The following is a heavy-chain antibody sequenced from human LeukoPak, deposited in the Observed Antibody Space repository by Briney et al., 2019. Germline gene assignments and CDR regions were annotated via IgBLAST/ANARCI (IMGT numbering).Heavy chain of an antibody. CDR3: ARYYYDSSGYWIFDY. J-gene: IGHJ4*02. CDR1: GGSISSNSYY. V-gene: IGHV4-39*07. Sequence: SETLSLTCTVSGGSISSNSYYWGWIRQPPGKGLEWIGSIYYSGSTNYNPSLKSRVTISVDTSKNQFSLKLSSVTAADTAVYYCARYYYDSSGYWIFDYWGQGTLVTVSS. CDR2: IYYSGST. D-gene: IGHD3-22*01.